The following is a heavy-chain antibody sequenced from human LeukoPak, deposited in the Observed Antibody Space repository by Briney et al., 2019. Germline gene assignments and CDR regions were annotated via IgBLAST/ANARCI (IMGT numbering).Heavy chain of an antibody. J-gene: IGHJ5*02. V-gene: IGHV3-21*01. CDR3: ARAGKAYSSANNWFDP. CDR2: ISSSSSYI. D-gene: IGHD6-25*01. Sequence: KAGGSLRLSCAASGFTFSSYSMNWVRQAPGKGLEWVSSISSSSSYIYYADSVKGRFTISRDNAKNSLYLQMNSLRAEDTAVYYCARAGKAYSSANNWFDPWGRGTLVTVSS. CDR1: GFTFSSYS.